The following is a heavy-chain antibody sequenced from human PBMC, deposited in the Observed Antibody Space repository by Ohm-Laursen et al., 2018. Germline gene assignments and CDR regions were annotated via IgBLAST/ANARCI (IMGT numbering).Heavy chain of an antibody. Sequence: LRLSCAASGFTFIDYDMSWIRQHPGKGLEWIGYIYYSGSTYYNPSLKSRVTISVDTSKNQFSLKLSSVTAADTAVYYCQGDSSGSNDYWGQGTLVTVSS. CDR3: QGDSSGSNDY. J-gene: IGHJ4*02. CDR1: GFTFIDYD. D-gene: IGHD3-22*01. V-gene: IGHV4-31*02. CDR2: IYYSGST.